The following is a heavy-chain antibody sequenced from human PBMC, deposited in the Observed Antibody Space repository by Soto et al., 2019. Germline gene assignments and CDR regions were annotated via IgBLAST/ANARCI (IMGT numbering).Heavy chain of an antibody. Sequence: QVQLAQSANEVKKPGASVRVSCKAAGYTFIRYGIAWVRLAPGQGLEWMGLISPYNDYTVYAQKFQGRVSMTADTSTRTVYMNLRGMKSAGTAVYYCARWVYYDNSWGKLSHYGLDVWGQGTSASVSS. J-gene: IGHJ6*02. CDR2: ISPYNDYT. CDR3: ARWVYYDNSWGKLSHYGLDV. V-gene: IGHV1-18*01. D-gene: IGHD3-16*01. CDR1: GYTFIRYG.